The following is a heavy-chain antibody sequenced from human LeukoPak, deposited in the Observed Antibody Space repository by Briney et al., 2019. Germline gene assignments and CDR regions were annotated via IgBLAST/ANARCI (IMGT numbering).Heavy chain of an antibody. Sequence: GGSLRLSCAVSGFTVSSNYMSWVRQAPGKGLEWVSVIYSGGTTYYADSVKGRFTISRDNSKNTLYLQMNSLRAEDTAVYYCARGAHGYNYAPNWGQGTLVTVSS. CDR1: GFTVSSNY. CDR3: ARGAHGYNYAPN. CDR2: IYSGGTT. V-gene: IGHV3-53*01. D-gene: IGHD5-18*01. J-gene: IGHJ4*02.